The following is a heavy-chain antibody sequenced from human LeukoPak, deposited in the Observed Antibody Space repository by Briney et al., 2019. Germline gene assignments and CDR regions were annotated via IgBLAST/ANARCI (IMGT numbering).Heavy chain of an antibody. V-gene: IGHV3-23*01. CDR2: INGGGGST. J-gene: IGHJ5*02. D-gene: IGHD4-23*01. CDR1: GFTFSDYA. Sequence: GGSLRLSCAASGFTFSDYAMAWVRQAPGKGLEWVSSINGGGGSTSYADSVKGRFTISRDNHANTLYLQMDILRVEDTAVYYCARGRVVTPYNWFDPWGQGTLVTVSS. CDR3: ARGRVVTPYNWFDP.